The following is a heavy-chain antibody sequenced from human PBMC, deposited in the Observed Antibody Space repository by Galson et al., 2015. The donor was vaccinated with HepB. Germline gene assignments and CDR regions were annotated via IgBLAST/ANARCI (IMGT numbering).Heavy chain of an antibody. V-gene: IGHV3-30*04. CDR1: GFAFSNYA. D-gene: IGHD6-19*01. Sequence: SLRLSCAVSGFAFSNYAMHWVRQAPGKGLEWVAVISYDGSRKFYAGSVKGRFTISRDDSKNTLYLQMNSLRTEDTAVYSCAGLACLRKSCSPSVREWLAPVENWGQGTLVTVSS. CDR2: ISYDGSRK. J-gene: IGHJ4*02. CDR3: AGLACLRKSCSPSVREWLAPVEN.